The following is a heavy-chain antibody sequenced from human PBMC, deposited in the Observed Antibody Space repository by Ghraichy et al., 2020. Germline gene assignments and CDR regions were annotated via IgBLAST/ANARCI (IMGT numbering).Heavy chain of an antibody. V-gene: IGHV1-24*01. CDR3: ATVLLGGYSYYFDY. CDR1: GYTLTELS. D-gene: IGHD5-18*01. J-gene: IGHJ4*02. Sequence: ASVKVSCKVSGYTLTELSMHWVRQAPGKGLEWMGGFDPEDGETIYAQKFQGRVTMTEDTSTDTAYMELSSLRSEDTAVYYCATVLLGGYSYYFDYWGQGTLVTVSS. CDR2: FDPEDGET.